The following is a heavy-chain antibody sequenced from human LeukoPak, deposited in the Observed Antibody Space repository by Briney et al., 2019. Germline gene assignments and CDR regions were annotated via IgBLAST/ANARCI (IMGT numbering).Heavy chain of an antibody. CDR2: FDPEDGET. CDR3: ARDTPLRLENWFDP. CDR1: GYTLTELS. Sequence: ASVKVSCKVSGYTLTELSMHWVRQAPGKGLEWMGGFDPEDGETIYAQKFQGRVTITADESTTTAYMELSSPRSEDTAVYYCARDTPLRLENWFDPWGQGTLVTVSS. V-gene: IGHV1-24*01. D-gene: IGHD1-1*01. J-gene: IGHJ5*02.